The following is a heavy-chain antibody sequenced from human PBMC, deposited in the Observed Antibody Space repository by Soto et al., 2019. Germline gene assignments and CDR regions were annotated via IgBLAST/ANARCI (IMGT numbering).Heavy chain of an antibody. J-gene: IGHJ5*02. V-gene: IGHV1-18*01. Sequence: ASVKVSCKASGYIFINYGITWVRQAPGQGLEWMGWISGYNGNTKYADKLQGRVTMTTDTSTTTAYMELRSLRSDDTAVYYCARDEVPAANWLHRLGQGTLVTVSS. CDR2: ISGYNGNT. CDR3: ARDEVPAANWLHR. CDR1: GYIFINYG. D-gene: IGHD2-2*01.